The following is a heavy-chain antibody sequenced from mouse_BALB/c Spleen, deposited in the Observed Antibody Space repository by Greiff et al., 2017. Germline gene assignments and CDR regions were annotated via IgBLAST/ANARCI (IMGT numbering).Heavy chain of an antibody. CDR1: GFTFSSYT. J-gene: IGHJ3*01. CDR3: ARRAYDYDWFAY. V-gene: IGHV5-12-2*01. D-gene: IGHD2-4*01. CDR2: ISNGGGST. Sequence: EVQLVESGGGLVQPGGSLKLSCAASGFTFSSYTMSWVRQTPEKRLEWVAYISNGGGSTYYPDTVKGRFTISRDNAKNTLYLQMSSLKSEDTAMYYCARRAYDYDWFAYWGQGTLVTVSA.